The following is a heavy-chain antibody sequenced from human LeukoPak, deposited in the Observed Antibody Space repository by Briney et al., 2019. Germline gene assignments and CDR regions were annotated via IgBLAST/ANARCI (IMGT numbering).Heavy chain of an antibody. CDR3: ARDLCSSTSCFFDY. V-gene: IGHV3-48*01. Sequence: GGSLRLSCAASGFTFSSYSMNWVRQAPGKGLEWVSYISSSSSTIYYADSVKGRFTISRDNAKNSLYLRMNSLRAEDTAVYYCARDLCSSTSCFFDYWGQGTLVTVSS. J-gene: IGHJ4*02. CDR1: GFTFSSYS. D-gene: IGHD2-2*01. CDR2: ISSSSSTI.